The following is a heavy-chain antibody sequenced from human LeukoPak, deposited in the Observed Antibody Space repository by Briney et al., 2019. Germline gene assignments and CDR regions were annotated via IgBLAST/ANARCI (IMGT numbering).Heavy chain of an antibody. V-gene: IGHV3-23*01. CDR2: ISGSGGST. Sequence: PGGSLRLSCAASGFTFSSYAMSWVRQAPGKGLEWVSAISGSGGSTYYADSVKGRFTISRDNSKNTLYLQMNSLRAEDTAVYYCASSTYYYDSSGYYLANYYYYYMDVWGKGTTVTISS. CDR1: GFTFSSYA. D-gene: IGHD3-22*01. J-gene: IGHJ6*03. CDR3: ASSTYYYDSSGYYLANYYYYYMDV.